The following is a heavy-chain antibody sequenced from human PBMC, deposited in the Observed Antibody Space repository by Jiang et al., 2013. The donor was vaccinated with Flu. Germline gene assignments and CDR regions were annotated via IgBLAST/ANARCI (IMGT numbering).Heavy chain of an antibody. J-gene: IGHJ4*02. CDR3: ARISMVRGVINFDY. D-gene: IGHD3-10*01. CDR2: IDWDDDK. Sequence: KPTQTLTLTCTFSGFSLSTSGMCVSWIRQPPGKALEWLARIDWDDDKYYSTSLKTRLTISKDTSKNQVVLTMTNMDPVDTATYYCARISMVRGVINFDYWGQGTLVTVSS. CDR1: GFSLSTSGMC. V-gene: IGHV2-70*11.